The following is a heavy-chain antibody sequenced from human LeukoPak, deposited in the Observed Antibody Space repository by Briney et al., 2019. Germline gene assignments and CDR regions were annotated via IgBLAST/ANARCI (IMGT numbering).Heavy chain of an antibody. V-gene: IGHV1-69*13. J-gene: IGHJ4*02. CDR2: IIPMLGTA. D-gene: IGHD3/OR15-3a*01. CDR3: TRDLYDLLTASYRDF. CDR1: GGTFSNYA. Sequence: SVKVSCKASGGTFSNYAITWVRQAPGQGLEWMGGIIPMLGTANCARKFQGRVTITADESTSTAYMELSSLRSEDTAVYYCTRDLYDLLTASYRDFWGQGTLVTVSS.